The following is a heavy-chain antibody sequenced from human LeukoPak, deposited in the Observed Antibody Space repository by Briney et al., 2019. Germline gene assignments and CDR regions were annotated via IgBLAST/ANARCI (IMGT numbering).Heavy chain of an antibody. Sequence: GSSVKVSCKASGGTFSSYAISWVRQAPGQGLEWMGGIIPIFGTANYAQKFQGRVTITADESTSTAYMELSSLRSEDTAVYYCAKAQLERQSGSWDYYYYGMDVWGKGTTVTVSS. CDR2: IIPIFGTA. CDR1: GGTFSSYA. V-gene: IGHV1-69*01. J-gene: IGHJ6*04. D-gene: IGHD1-1*01. CDR3: AKAQLERQSGSWDYYYYGMDV.